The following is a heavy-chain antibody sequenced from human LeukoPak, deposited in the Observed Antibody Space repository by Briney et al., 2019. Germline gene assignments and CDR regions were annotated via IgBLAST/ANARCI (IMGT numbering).Heavy chain of an antibody. V-gene: IGHV4-34*01. CDR2: INYSGST. J-gene: IGHJ4*02. D-gene: IGHD5-18*01. CDR1: GGSFSGYY. Sequence: SETLSLTCAVYGGSFSGYYWSWIRQPPGKGLEWIGEINYSGSTKYNPSLKSRVTISVDTSKNQFSLKVTSVTAADTAVYYCARGLTAMPPGGYWGQGTLVTVSS. CDR3: ARGLTAMPPGGY.